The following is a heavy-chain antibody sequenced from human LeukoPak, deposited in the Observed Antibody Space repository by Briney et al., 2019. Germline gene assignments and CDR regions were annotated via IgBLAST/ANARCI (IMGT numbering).Heavy chain of an antibody. CDR3: TRGDNT. CDR2: IYTSGNT. Sequence: SETLSLTCTVSGGSVTSGNYYWNWIRQPAGKGLEWIGRIYTSGNTNYKPSLQSRVTISVDTAKNQFSLKLSSVTAADTAVYYCTRGDNTWGQGTLVTVSS. CDR1: GGSVTSGNYY. J-gene: IGHJ5*02. V-gene: IGHV4-61*02. D-gene: IGHD2/OR15-2a*01.